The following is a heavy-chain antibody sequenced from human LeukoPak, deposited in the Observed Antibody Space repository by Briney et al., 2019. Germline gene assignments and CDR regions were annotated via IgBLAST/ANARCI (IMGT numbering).Heavy chain of an antibody. CDR2: ISGSGDTT. CDR3: AKDRVVATGIGEFDY. D-gene: IGHD6-13*01. V-gene: IGHV3-23*01. CDR1: GFTVSRYA. Sequence: GGSLRLSCAGSGFTVSRYAMSWVRQAPGKGLEWVSAISGSGDTTYYADSVKGRFTISRDSSRNTLYLHMNSLRAEDTAVYYCAKDRVVATGIGEFDYWGQGTLVTVSS. J-gene: IGHJ4*02.